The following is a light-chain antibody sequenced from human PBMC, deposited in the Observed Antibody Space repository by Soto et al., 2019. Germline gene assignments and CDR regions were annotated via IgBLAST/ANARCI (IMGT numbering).Light chain of an antibody. CDR2: AAS. V-gene: IGKV1-39*01. J-gene: IGKJ3*01. Sequence: DIQMTQSPSSLSASVGDRVTITCRASQSISIYLNWYQQKPGKAPELLIYAASSLQSGVPSRFSGSGSGTDFTLTISSLQPEDFATYYCQQSYSTPRFTFGPGTKVDIK. CDR1: QSISIY. CDR3: QQSYSTPRFT.